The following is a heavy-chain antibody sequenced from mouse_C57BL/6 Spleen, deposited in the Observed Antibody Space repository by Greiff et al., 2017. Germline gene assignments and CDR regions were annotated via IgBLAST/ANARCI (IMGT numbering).Heavy chain of an antibody. J-gene: IGHJ3*01. V-gene: IGHV1-81*01. CDR3: ARRDYGSSYVAY. Sequence: QVQLQQSGAELARPGASVKLSCKASGYTFTSSGISWVKQRTGQGLEWIGEIYPRSGNTYYNEKFKGKATLTADKSSSTAYMELRSLTSEDSAVYFCARRDYGSSYVAYWGQGTLVTVAA. CDR1: GYTFTSSG. D-gene: IGHD1-1*01. CDR2: IYPRSGNT.